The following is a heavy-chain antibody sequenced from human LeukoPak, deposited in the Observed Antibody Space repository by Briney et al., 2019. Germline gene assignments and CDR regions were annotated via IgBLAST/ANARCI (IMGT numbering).Heavy chain of an antibody. CDR2: ISGSGGST. V-gene: IGHV3-23*01. CDR1: GFTLSSYA. CDR3: AKVWYYYGSGLANYFDY. J-gene: IGHJ4*02. D-gene: IGHD3-10*01. Sequence: GGSLRLSCAASGFTLSSYAMSWVRQAPGKGLEWVSAISGSGGSTYYADSVKGRFTISRDNSKNTLYLQMNSLRAEDTAVYYCAKVWYYYGSGLANYFDYWGQGTLVTVSS.